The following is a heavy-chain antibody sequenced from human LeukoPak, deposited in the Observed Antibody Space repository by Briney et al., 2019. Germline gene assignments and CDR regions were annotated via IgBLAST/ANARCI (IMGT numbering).Heavy chain of an antibody. V-gene: IGHV4-39*07. CDR2: IYYSGST. D-gene: IGHD3-22*01. J-gene: IGHJ3*02. Sequence: PSETLSLTCTVSGGSISSSSYYWGWIRQPPGKGLEWIGSIYYSGSTYYNPSLKSRVTISVDTSKNQFSLKLSSVTAADTAVYYCARERTSTYYYDSSGYSSDAFDIWGQGTMVTVSS. CDR3: ARERTSTYYYDSSGYSSDAFDI. CDR1: GGSISSSSYY.